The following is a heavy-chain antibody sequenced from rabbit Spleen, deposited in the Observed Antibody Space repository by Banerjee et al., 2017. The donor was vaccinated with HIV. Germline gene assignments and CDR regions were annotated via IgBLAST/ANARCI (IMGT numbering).Heavy chain of an antibody. CDR3: ARDLDGVIGWNFGW. D-gene: IGHD4-1*01. Sequence: QEQLRETGGGLVKPGASLTLTCIASGVSFSGDSYMCWVRQAPGNGLEWIACIDTGSSGFTYFASWAKGRFTISKTSSTTVTPQMTSLTAADTATYFCARDLDGVIGWNFGWWGPGTLVTVS. CDR2: IDTGSSGFT. CDR1: GVSFSGDSY. J-gene: IGHJ6*01. V-gene: IGHV1S45*01.